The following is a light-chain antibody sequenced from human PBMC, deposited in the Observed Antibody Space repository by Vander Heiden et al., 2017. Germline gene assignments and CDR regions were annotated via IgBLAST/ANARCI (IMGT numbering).Light chain of an antibody. CDR2: WAS. V-gene: IGKV4-1*01. CDR3: QQYYTTPHT. Sequence: DSVMTQSPDSLSVSLRESATINCKASQSVLHSSNNKNYLAWYQQKPGQPPKLLILWASTRESGVPDRFSGSGSGTDFTLAISSLQAEDVAVYYCQQYYTTPHTFGQGTKLEIK. J-gene: IGKJ2*01. CDR1: QSVLHSSNNKNY.